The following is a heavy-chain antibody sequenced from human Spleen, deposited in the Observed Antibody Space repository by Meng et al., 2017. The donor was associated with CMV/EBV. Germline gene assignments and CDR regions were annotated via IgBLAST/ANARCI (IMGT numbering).Heavy chain of an antibody. J-gene: IGHJ6*02. V-gene: IGHV3-9*01. CDR1: GFTFDDYA. CDR3: ARDRGLSGAYGMDF. CDR2: VNWNSGSI. D-gene: IGHD3-3*01. Sequence: SLKISCAASGFTFDDYAIHWVRLAPGKGLEWVSGVNWNSGSIAYADSVQGRFTVSRDDAKNSLFLQMDSLRAEDTAVYFCARDRGLSGAYGMDFWGQGTPVTVS.